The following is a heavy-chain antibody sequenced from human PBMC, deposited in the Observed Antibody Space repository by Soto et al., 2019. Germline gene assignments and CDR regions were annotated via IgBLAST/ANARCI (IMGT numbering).Heavy chain of an antibody. CDR2: ASGSGGST. J-gene: IGHJ3*02. CDR1: GFTFSSYA. V-gene: IGHV3-23*01. D-gene: IGHD5-18*01. CDR3: AKDFGYNYGYDAFDI. Sequence: EVQLLESGGGSVQPGGSLRLSCAASGFTFSSYAMSWVRQAPGKRLEWVSGASGSGGSTYCVDSVKGRFTISRDNSKNTLYMQMNNLRTEDTAVYYCAKDFGYNYGYDAFDIWGKGTMVTVSS.